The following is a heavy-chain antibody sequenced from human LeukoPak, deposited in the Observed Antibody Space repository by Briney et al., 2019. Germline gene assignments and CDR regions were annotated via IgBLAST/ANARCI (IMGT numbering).Heavy chain of an antibody. V-gene: IGHV3-33*08. J-gene: IGHJ5*02. CDR2: IWYDGSNK. Sequence: GGSLRLSCEASGFTFGNYAMNWVRQAPGKGLEWVAVIWYDGSNKYYADSVKGRFTISRDNSKNTLYLQMNSLRAEDTAVYYCARARKGGGDFGNNWFDPWGQGTLVTVSS. D-gene: IGHD2-21*02. CDR1: GFTFGNYA. CDR3: ARARKGGGDFGNNWFDP.